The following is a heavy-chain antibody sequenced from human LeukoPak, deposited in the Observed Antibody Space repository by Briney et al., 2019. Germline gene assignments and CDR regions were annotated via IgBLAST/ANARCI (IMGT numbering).Heavy chain of an antibody. CDR1: GGSISSYY. V-gene: IGHV4-59*01. CDR3: ARVSGYGYFDY. CDR2: IYYSGST. D-gene: IGHD5-12*01. Sequence: SETLSLTCTVSGGSISSYYWSWIRQPPGKGLEWIGYIYYSGSTNYNPSLKSRVTISVDTSKNQFSLKLSSVTAADTAVYYCARVSGYGYFDYWGQGTLVTVSS. J-gene: IGHJ4*02.